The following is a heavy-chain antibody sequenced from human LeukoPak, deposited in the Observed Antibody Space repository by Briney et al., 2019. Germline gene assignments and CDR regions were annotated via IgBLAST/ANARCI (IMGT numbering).Heavy chain of an antibody. CDR2: ISYDGSNK. V-gene: IGHV3-30*04. J-gene: IGHJ3*01. CDR1: GFTFSSYA. Sequence: GGSLRLSCAASGFTFSSYAMHWVRQAPGKGLEWVAVISYDGSNKYYADSVKGRFTISRDNSKNTLYLQMNSLRAEDTAVYYCARSHPRTSVFDFGGQGTMVTLSS. D-gene: IGHD5/OR15-5a*01. CDR3: ARSHPRTSVFDF.